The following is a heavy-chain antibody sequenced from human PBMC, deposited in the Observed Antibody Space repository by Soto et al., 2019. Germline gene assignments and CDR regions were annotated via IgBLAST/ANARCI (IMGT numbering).Heavy chain of an antibody. Sequence: ASVKVSCKGSEGNFNSYTINWVRQAPGQGLEWVGRIIPALGITNYAQKFQGRVTITADKATSTAYMELTRLTSEDTAMFYCARVKYGSGSPSGWFDPWGQGTLVTVSS. J-gene: IGHJ5*02. D-gene: IGHD3-10*01. V-gene: IGHV1-69*02. CDR2: IIPALGIT. CDR1: EGNFNSYT. CDR3: ARVKYGSGSPSGWFDP.